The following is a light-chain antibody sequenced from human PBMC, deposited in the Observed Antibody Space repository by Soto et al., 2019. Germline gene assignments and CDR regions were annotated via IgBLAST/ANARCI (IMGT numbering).Light chain of an antibody. Sequence: QAVVTQPPSASGTPGQRVTISCSGSSSNIGSNTVNWYQQLPGTAPKLLIYSNNQRPSGVPDRFSGSKSGTSASLAISGLQSEDEADYYCAAWDDSLNGPYVFGTGTKVTVL. V-gene: IGLV1-44*01. CDR3: AAWDDSLNGPYV. CDR1: SSNIGSNT. CDR2: SNN. J-gene: IGLJ1*01.